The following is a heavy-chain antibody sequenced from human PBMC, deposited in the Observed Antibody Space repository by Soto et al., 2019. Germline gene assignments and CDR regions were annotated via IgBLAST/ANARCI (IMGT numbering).Heavy chain of an antibody. Sequence: SETLSLTCTVSGGSISSGGYYWSWIRQHPGKGLEWIGYIYYSGSTYYNPSLKSRVTISVDTSKNQFSLRLSSVTAADTAVYYCARVKETSGSADYWGQGTLVTVSS. V-gene: IGHV4-31*03. CDR3: ARVKETSGSADY. CDR1: GGSISSGGYY. J-gene: IGHJ4*02. CDR2: IYYSGST. D-gene: IGHD5-12*01.